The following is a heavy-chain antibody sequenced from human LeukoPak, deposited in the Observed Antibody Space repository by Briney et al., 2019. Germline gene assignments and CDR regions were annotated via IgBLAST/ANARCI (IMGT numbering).Heavy chain of an antibody. CDR3: ASLIRDS. Sequence: GGSLRLSCAASGFTFSTYWMSWVRQAPGKGLEWVANIKQDGSEKYYVDSVKGRFTISRDNAKNSVYLQMNSLKTEDTAVYYCASLIRDSWGQGTLVTVSS. J-gene: IGHJ4*02. D-gene: IGHD2-8*01. CDR1: GFTFSTYW. CDR2: IKQDGSEK. V-gene: IGHV3-7*03.